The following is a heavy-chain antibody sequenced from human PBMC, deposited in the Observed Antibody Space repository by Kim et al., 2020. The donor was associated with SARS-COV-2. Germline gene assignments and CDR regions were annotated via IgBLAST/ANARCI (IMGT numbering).Heavy chain of an antibody. CDR3: ARGGIRGAFDI. D-gene: IGHD3-16*01. J-gene: IGHJ3*02. CDR1: GYTFITYG. V-gene: IGHV1-18*01. CDR2: ISTYNGDT. Sequence: ASVKVSCKASGYTFITYGINWVRQAPGQGLEWMGWISTYNGDTNYAQNLQGRVTMTTDTSTTTAYMELRSLRSDDTAVYYCARGGIRGAFDIWGQGTMVTVSS.